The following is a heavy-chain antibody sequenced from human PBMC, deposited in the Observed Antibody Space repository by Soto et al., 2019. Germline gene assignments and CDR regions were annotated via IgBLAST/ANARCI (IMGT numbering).Heavy chain of an antibody. Sequence: TASSNNMNWVRQAPGKGLEWVSVIYSSGDSTYYADSVKGRFTISRDNSKNTLYLQMKSLRTEDTAVYYCARRGPGTYFDYWGLVTLVTVSS. CDR1: TASSNN. D-gene: IGHD6-13*01. J-gene: IGHJ4*02. V-gene: IGHV3-53*01. CDR2: IYSSGDST. CDR3: ARRGPGTYFDY.